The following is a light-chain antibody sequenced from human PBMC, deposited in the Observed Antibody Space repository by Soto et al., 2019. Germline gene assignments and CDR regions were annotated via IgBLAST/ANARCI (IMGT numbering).Light chain of an antibody. CDR1: QSVSSK. CDR3: QQYNKWPPLNT. CDR2: GAS. Sequence: DIVMTQSPATLSVSPGERVTLSCRASQSVSSKLAWYQQTPGQPPRLLIYGASTRATGIPARFSGSGSGTEFTLTIRSLQAEDFAVYYCQQYNKWPPLNTFGQGTKLEIK. J-gene: IGKJ2*01. V-gene: IGKV3-15*01.